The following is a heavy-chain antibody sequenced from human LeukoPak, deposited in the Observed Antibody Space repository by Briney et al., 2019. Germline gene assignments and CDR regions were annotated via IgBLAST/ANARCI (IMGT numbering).Heavy chain of an antibody. Sequence: PSETLSLACTVSGGSISSYYWSWIRQPPGKGLEWIGYIYYSGSTNYNPSLKSRVTISVDTSKNQFSLKLSSVTAADTAVYYCARANIYYGGNLYDAFDIWGQGTTVTVSP. CDR1: GGSISSYY. CDR2: IYYSGST. D-gene: IGHD4-23*01. V-gene: IGHV4-59*01. CDR3: ARANIYYGGNLYDAFDI. J-gene: IGHJ3*02.